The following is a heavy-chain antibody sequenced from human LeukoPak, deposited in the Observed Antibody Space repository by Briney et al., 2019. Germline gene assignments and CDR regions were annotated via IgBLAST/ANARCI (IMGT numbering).Heavy chain of an antibody. CDR1: GLTLSSNW. D-gene: IGHD4/OR15-4a*01. CDR2: IKEDGSQK. J-gene: IGHJ4*02. CDR3: AREALYGGNRGFDY. Sequence: AGGSLRLSCAASGLTLSSNWMGWVRQAPGKGLEWVATIKEDGSQKYYVGSVKGRFTNSRDNAKYSLYLQMNSLRAEDTAVYYCAREALYGGNRGFDYWGQGILVTVSS. V-gene: IGHV3-7*05.